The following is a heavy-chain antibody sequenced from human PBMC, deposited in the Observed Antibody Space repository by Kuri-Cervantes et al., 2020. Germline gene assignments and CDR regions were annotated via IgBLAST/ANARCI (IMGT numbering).Heavy chain of an antibody. CDR1: GYSFTSYG. J-gene: IGHJ4*02. CDR2: ISAYNGNT. D-gene: IGHD4-23*01. CDR3: ARGLAPTTVVTPSGFDY. V-gene: IGHV1-18*01. Sequence: ASVKVSCKGSGYSFTSYGISWVRQAPGQGLEWMGWISAYNGNTNYAQKLQGRVTMTTDTSTSTAYMELRSLRSDDTAVYYCARGLAPTTVVTPSGFDYWGQGTLVTVSS.